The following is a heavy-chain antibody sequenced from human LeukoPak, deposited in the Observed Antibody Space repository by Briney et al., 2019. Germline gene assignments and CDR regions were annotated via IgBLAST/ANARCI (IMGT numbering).Heavy chain of an antibody. CDR3: AKGHYYGSGSLDY. Sequence: GGSLRLSCAASGFTFSSYAMHWVRQAPGKGLEWVAVISYDGSNKCYADSVKGRFTISRDNSKNTLYVQMNSLRAEDTAVYYCAKGHYYGSGSLDYWGQGTLVTDSS. CDR1: GFTFSSYA. CDR2: ISYDGSNK. J-gene: IGHJ4*02. D-gene: IGHD3-10*01. V-gene: IGHV3-30*04.